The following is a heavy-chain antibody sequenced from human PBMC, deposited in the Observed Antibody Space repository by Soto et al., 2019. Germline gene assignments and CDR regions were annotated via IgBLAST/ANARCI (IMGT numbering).Heavy chain of an antibody. Sequence: AGGSLRLSCVAPGSILSSSAMSWVRQAPGKGLEWVSAISGGGTSTYYADSVKGRFTISGDSSKNTVYLQMNSLRVEDTALYYCAKGRKIFGVVITVEYYYGMDVWGQGTTVTVSS. CDR3: AKGRKIFGVVITVEYYYGMDV. D-gene: IGHD3-3*01. V-gene: IGHV3-23*01. J-gene: IGHJ6*02. CDR2: ISGGGTST. CDR1: GSILSSSA.